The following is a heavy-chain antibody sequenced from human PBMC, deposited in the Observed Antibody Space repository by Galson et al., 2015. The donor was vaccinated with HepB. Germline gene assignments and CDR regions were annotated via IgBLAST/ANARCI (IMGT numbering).Heavy chain of an antibody. CDR3: ARESYYDSSRWSEPPIEYFQH. J-gene: IGHJ1*01. Sequence: QSGAEVKKPGASVKVSCKASGYTFTSYGISWVRQAPGQGLEWMGWISAYNGNTNYAQKLQGRVTMTTDTSTSTAYMELRSLRSDDTAVYYCARESYYDSSRWSEPPIEYFQHWGQGTLVTVSS. CDR2: ISAYNGNT. V-gene: IGHV1-18*01. D-gene: IGHD3-22*01. CDR1: GYTFTSYG.